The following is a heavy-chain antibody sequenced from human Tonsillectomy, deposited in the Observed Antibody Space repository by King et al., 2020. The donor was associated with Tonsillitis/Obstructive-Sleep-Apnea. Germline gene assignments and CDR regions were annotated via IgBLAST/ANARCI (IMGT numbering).Heavy chain of an antibody. CDR2: IYYSGST. CDR3: ARAGYNYRRDLDY. D-gene: IGHD5-18*01. V-gene: IGHV4-59*01. CDR1: GGSISSYY. Sequence: VQLQESGPGLVKPSETLSLTCTVSGGSISSYYWSWIRQPPGKGLEWIGYIYYSGSTSYNPSLKSRVTISVDTSKNQFSLKLSSVTAADTAVYYCARAGYNYRRDLDYWGQGTLVTVSS. J-gene: IGHJ4*02.